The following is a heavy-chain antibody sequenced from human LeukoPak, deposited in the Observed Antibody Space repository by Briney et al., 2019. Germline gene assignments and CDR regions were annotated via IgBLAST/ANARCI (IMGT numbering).Heavy chain of an antibody. CDR3: AVVVAKGAFDI. V-gene: IGHV1-69*13. CDR2: IIPIFGTA. D-gene: IGHD2-15*01. J-gene: IGHJ3*02. Sequence: ASVKVSCKASGGTFISYAISWVRQAPGQGLEWMGGIIPIFGTANYAQKFQGRVTITADESTSTAYMELSSLRSEDTAVYYCAVVVAKGAFDIWGQGTMVTVSS. CDR1: GGTFISYA.